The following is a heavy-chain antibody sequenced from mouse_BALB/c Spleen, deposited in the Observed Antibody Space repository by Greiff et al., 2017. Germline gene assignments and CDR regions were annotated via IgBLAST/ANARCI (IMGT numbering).Heavy chain of an antibody. J-gene: IGHJ3*01. D-gene: IGHD2-4*01. V-gene: IGHV1-80*01. CDR2: IYPGDGDT. CDR3: ARRGGYDYDGSFAY. Sequence: VQLQQSGAELVRPGSSVKISCKASGYAFSSYWMNWVKQRPGQGLEWIGQIYPGDGDTNYNGKFKGKATLTADKSSSTAYMQLSSLTSEDSAVYFCARRGGYDYDGSFAYWGQGTLVTVSA. CDR1: GYAFSSYW.